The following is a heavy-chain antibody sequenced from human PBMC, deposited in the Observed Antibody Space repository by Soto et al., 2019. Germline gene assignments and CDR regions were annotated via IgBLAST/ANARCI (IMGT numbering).Heavy chain of an antibody. CDR1: GYTFTSYY. Sequence: QVQLVQSGAEVEKPGASVKVSCKASGYTFTSYYMHWVRQAPGQGLEWMGIINPSGGSTSYAQKFQGRVTMTRDTSTSTVYMELSSLRSEDTAVYYCARDRGCSSTSCYAFGRVWFDPWGQGTLVTVSS. J-gene: IGHJ5*02. CDR2: INPSGGST. V-gene: IGHV1-46*01. CDR3: ARDRGCSSTSCYAFGRVWFDP. D-gene: IGHD2-2*01.